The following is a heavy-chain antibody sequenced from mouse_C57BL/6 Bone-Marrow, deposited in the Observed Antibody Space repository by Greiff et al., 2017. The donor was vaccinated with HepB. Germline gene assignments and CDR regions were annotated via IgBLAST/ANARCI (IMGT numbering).Heavy chain of an antibody. D-gene: IGHD1-1*01. Sequence: QVQLQQPGAELVRPGSSVKLSCKASGYTFTSYWMHWVKQRPIQGLEWIGNIDPSDSATHYNQKFKDKATLTVDKSSSTAYMQLSSLTSEDSAVYYCARDYDGSSPPFAYWGQGTLVTVSA. J-gene: IGHJ3*01. CDR1: GYTFTSYW. CDR3: ARDYDGSSPPFAY. CDR2: IDPSDSAT. V-gene: IGHV1-52*01.